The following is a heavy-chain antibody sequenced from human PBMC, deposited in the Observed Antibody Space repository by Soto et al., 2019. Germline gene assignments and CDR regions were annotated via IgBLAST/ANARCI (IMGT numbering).Heavy chain of an antibody. CDR2: ISGSGGST. CDR3: ALITDFWSGYYTDY. Sequence: PGGSLRLSCAASGFTFSSYAMSWVRQAPGKGLEWVSAISGSGGSTYYADSVKGRFTISRDNSKNTLYLQMNSLRAEDTAVYYCALITDFWSGYYTDYWGQGTLVTVSS. J-gene: IGHJ4*02. D-gene: IGHD3-3*01. CDR1: GFTFSSYA. V-gene: IGHV3-23*01.